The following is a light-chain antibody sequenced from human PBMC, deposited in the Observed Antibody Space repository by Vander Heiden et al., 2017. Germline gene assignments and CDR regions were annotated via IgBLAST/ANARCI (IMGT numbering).Light chain of an antibody. CDR3: QQYGTSRLT. J-gene: IGKJ3*01. CDR2: GAS. CDR1: QSVGSAY. V-gene: IGKV3-20*01. Sequence: EIVLTQSPGTLSLSPGERATLSCRASQSVGSAYLAWYQQKPGQAPKLLNYGASSRATGIPDRFSGSGSGTDFTLTISRLEPEDFAVYYCQQYGTSRLTFGPGTKVDIK.